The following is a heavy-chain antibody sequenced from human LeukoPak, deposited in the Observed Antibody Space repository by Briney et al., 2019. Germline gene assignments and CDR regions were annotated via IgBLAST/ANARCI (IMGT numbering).Heavy chain of an antibody. CDR1: GGSISSSNW. Sequence: SETLSLTCAVSGGSISSSNWWSWVRPLPGKGLEWIGEIYHSGSTNYNPSLKSRVTISVDTSKNQFSLKLSSVTAADTAVYYCAREDGGSSSGCDYWGQGTLVTVSS. J-gene: IGHJ4*02. CDR2: IYHSGST. CDR3: AREDGGSSSGCDY. V-gene: IGHV4-4*02. D-gene: IGHD6-6*01.